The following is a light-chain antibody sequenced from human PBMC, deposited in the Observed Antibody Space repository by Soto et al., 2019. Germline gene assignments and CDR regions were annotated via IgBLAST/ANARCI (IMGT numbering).Light chain of an antibody. V-gene: IGKV4-1*01. CDR2: WAS. J-gene: IGKJ1*01. CDR3: QQYYTTPPWT. Sequence: DIVMTQSPDSLAVSLGERATINCESSQSVLYSSNSKNYLAWYQQKPGQPPKLLIYWASIRDSGVPDRFSGSGSGTDFTLTIVSLQAEDVAVYYCQQYYTTPPWTFGQGTKAEVK. CDR1: QSVLYSSNSKNY.